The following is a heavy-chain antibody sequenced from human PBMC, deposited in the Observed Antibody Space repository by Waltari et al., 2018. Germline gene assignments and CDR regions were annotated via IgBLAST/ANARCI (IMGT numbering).Heavy chain of an antibody. J-gene: IGHJ4*02. V-gene: IGHV4-39*02. CDR3: AREDRYSSGWYGGGF. CDR1: GGLIRKDNYY. CDR2: VFHNGAT. D-gene: IGHD6-19*01. Sequence: QVQLQESGPARVKPWGTLSLTCPVSGGLIRKDNYYWCWLRPPPGTGLEWLGTVFHNGATQYNPSLKSRVTVFVATSQNVFSLRMTSLTAADTAVYYCAREDRYSSGWYGGGFWGQGALVTVS.